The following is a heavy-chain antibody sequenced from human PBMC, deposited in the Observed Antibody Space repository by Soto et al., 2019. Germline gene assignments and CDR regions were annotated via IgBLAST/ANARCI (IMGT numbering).Heavy chain of an antibody. CDR3: AREGGNSYGSSYYVDY. D-gene: IGHD5-18*01. V-gene: IGHV3-11*01. Sequence: GLLRLSGAVSGLSLSDYYMGWIRQAPGKGLEWVSYISSSGSTIYYADSVKGRFTMSRDNAKNSLYLQMNSLRAEDTAVYYCAREGGNSYGSSYYVDYWGQGTLVTVSA. J-gene: IGHJ4*02. CDR1: GLSLSDYY. CDR2: ISSSGSTI.